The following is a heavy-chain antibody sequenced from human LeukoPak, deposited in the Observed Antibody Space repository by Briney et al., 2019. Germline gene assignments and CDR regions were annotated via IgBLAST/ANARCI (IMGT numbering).Heavy chain of an antibody. V-gene: IGHV4-38-2*02. CDR3: ARDLY. CDR1: GYSISSGYY. CDR2: IYHSGST. J-gene: IGHJ4*02. Sequence: SETLSLTCTVSGYSISSGYYWGWIRQPPGKGLEWFGSIYHSGSTYYNPSLKSRVTISVDTSKNQFSLKLSSVTAADTAVYYCARDLYWGQGTLVTVSS.